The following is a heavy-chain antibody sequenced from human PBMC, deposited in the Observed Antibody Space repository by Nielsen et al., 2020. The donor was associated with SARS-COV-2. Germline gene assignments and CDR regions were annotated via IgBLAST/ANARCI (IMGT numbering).Heavy chain of an antibody. CDR2: TRNKANSYTT. Sequence: GGSLRLSCAASGFTFSSYDMHWVRQAPGKGLEWVGRTRNKANSYTTEYAASVKGRFTISRDDSKNSLYLQMNSLKTEDTAVYYCARRPLRWLGGYFDYWGQGTLVTVSS. CDR1: GFTFSSYD. J-gene: IGHJ4*02. V-gene: IGHV3-72*01. D-gene: IGHD4-17*01. CDR3: ARRPLRWLGGYFDY.